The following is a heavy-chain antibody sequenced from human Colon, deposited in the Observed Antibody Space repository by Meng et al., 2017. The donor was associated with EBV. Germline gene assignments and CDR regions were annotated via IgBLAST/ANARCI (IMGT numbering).Heavy chain of an antibody. Sequence: QVQLQESGPGLVKLSGTLSLTCAVSGGSISSSHWWTWVRQPPGKGLEWIGEVYHTGSTKYNPSLKSRLTISVDKSKNQFSLNLTSVTAADTAVYYCARVWQSLTAFFDSWGQGTLVTVSS. CDR2: VYHTGST. CDR3: ARVWQSLTAFFDS. V-gene: IGHV4-4*02. CDR1: GGSISSSHW. J-gene: IGHJ4*02. D-gene: IGHD2-21*01.